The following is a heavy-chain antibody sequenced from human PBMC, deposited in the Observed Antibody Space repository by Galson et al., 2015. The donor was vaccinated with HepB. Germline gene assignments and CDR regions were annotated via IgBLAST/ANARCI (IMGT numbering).Heavy chain of an antibody. CDR3: ARARGLRRNWFDP. CDR1: GYSFSQYG. V-gene: IGHV1-8*01. Sequence: SVKVSCKASGYSFSQYGMTWVRQATGQGLEWMGWMNPNSGNTGYAQKFQGRVTMTRNTSISTAYMELSSLRSEDTAVYYCARARGLRRNWFDPWGQGTLVTVSS. CDR2: MNPNSGNT. D-gene: IGHD5-12*01. J-gene: IGHJ5*02.